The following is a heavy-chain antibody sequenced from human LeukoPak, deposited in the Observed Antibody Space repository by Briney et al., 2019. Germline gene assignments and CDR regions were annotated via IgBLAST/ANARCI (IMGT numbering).Heavy chain of an antibody. J-gene: IGHJ4*02. CDR3: ARLLWFGELLSPTFDC. CDR2: IYYSGST. CDR1: GGSISSYY. V-gene: IGHV4-59*01. Sequence: PSETLSLTCTVSGGSISSYYWSWIRQPPGKGLEWIGYIYYSGSTNYNPSLKSRVTISVDTSKNQFSLKLSSVTAADTAVYYCARLLWFGELLSPTFDCWGQGTLVTVSS. D-gene: IGHD3-10*01.